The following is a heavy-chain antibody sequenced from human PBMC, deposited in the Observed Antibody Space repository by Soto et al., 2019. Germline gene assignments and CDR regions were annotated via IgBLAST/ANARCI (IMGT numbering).Heavy chain of an antibody. CDR3: VAELDFGKVSVV. J-gene: IGHJ6*02. CDR2: TIPLFGTT. CDR1: GDTFKNSV. Sequence: QVQLVQSGVEVKKPGSSVRVSCKASGDTFKNSVISWVRQAPGQGLEWMGGTIPLFGTTDYAQTFQGRLTITTDESTTTAYMEVSRLTSEDTAVYYSVAELDFGKVSVVWCQGTTVIVSS. D-gene: IGHD1-1*01. V-gene: IGHV1-69*01.